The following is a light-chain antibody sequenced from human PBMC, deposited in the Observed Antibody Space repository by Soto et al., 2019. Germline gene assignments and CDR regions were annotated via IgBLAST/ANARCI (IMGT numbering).Light chain of an antibody. J-gene: IGLJ1*01. V-gene: IGLV1-51*01. CDR3: GSWDSSLSAYV. CDR1: SSNISGNS. CDR2: GDN. Sequence: QSVLTQPPQVSAAPGQKVTISCSGSSSNISGNSVSWPQQLPAIASKCRIYGDNRRPSGIPDRFSGSKSGTSATLGITGFQTGDEADYYCGSWDSSLSAYVFGTGTKVTVL.